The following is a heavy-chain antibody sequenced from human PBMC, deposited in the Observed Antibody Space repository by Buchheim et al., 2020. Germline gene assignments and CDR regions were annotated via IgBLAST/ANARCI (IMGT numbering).Heavy chain of an antibody. CDR1: GGSITSGGYY. J-gene: IGHJ4*02. D-gene: IGHD3-22*01. CDR2: IYYSGST. CDR3: ARSVSTSSPSLYDSSGYYDY. Sequence: QVQLQESGPGLVKPSQTLSLTCTVSGGSITSGGYYWSWIRQHPGKGLEWIGYIYYSGSTYYNPSLKSRVTISVDKSKNQFSLKLSSVTAADTAVYYCARSVSTSSPSLYDSSGYYDYWGQGTL. V-gene: IGHV4-31*03.